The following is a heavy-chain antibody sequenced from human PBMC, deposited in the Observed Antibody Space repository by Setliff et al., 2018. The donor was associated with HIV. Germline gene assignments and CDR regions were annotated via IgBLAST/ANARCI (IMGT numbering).Heavy chain of an antibody. J-gene: IGHJ3*02. V-gene: IGHV4-39*01. CDR1: GGSISSSSFS. CDR3: ARLGPDGYNSRHDAFDI. D-gene: IGHD5-12*01. CDR2: FYYSRNI. Sequence: SETLSLTCTVSGGSISSSSFSWGWIRQPPGKGLEWIGSFYYSRNIYYNPSLKSRVTISVDSSKNQFSLKLNSVTAADTAVYYCARLGPDGYNSRHDAFDIWGQGTMVTVS.